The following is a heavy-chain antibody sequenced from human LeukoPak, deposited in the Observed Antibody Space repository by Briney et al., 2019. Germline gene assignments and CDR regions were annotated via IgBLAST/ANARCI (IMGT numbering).Heavy chain of an antibody. V-gene: IGHV1-46*01. Sequence: ASVPVSCQACGYTFPSYYMHWVRQAPGQGLDWMGLINLSCCSTSYAQKFQGRVIMTMDMSTGTDYMELSSLRSEDTAVYYCARGLGCNYDMLTGSYSRGCWFDPWGQGTLVTVSS. CDR2: INLSCCST. J-gene: IGHJ5*02. D-gene: IGHD3-9*01. CDR3: ARGLGCNYDMLTGSYSRGCWFDP. CDR1: GYTFPSYY.